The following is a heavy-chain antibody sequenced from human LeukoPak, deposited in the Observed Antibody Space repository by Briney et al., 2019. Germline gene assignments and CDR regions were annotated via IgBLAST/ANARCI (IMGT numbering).Heavy chain of an antibody. CDR2: IKQEGSEK. J-gene: IGHJ6*03. CDR1: GFTFCIYW. CDR3: ARDNGYCSGGSSYHYYVDD. D-gene: IGHD2-15*01. V-gene: IGHV3-7*01. Sequence: RGSLRLSCAASGFTFCIYWMSWVRQAPGKGLEWVAHIKQEGSEKYYVDSVKGRFTISRENAKRSLYLQMNSLRAEDTAVYYCARDNGYCSGGSSYHYYVDDWAKGTTVTITS.